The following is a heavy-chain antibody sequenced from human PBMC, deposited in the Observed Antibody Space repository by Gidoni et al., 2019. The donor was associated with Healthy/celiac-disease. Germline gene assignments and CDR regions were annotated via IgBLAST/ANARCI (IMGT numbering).Heavy chain of an antibody. CDR1: GFTFSSHG. CDR3: AKGRVGGDCDY. Sequence: QVQLVESGGGVVQPGRSLRLSCSASGFTFSSHGMPWVRQAPGKGLEWVAVISYDGSNKYYADSVKGRFTISRDNSKNTLYLQMNSLRAEDTAVYYCAKGRVGGDCDYWGQGTLVTVSS. J-gene: IGHJ4*02. V-gene: IGHV3-30*18. D-gene: IGHD4-17*01. CDR2: ISYDGSNK.